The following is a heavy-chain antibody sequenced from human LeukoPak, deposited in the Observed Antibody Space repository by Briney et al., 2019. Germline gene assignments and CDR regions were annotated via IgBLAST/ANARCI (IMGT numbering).Heavy chain of an antibody. CDR1: GGTFSSYA. CDR2: IIPIFGTA. Sequence: SVKVSCKASGGTFSSYAISWVRQAPGQGLEWMGGIIPIFGTANFAQKFQGRVTITTDESTSTAYMELSSLRSEDTAVYYCAREPVAYYYDSSGYEGHYWGQGTLVTVSS. CDR3: AREPVAYYYDSSGYEGHY. V-gene: IGHV1-69*05. J-gene: IGHJ4*02. D-gene: IGHD3-22*01.